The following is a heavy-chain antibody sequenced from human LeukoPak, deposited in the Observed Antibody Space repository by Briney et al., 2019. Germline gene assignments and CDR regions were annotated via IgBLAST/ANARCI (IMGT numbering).Heavy chain of an antibody. D-gene: IGHD5-18*01. CDR1: GFSFSNYA. J-gene: IGHJ4*02. Sequence: PGGSLRLSCAASGFSFSNYAMHWVRQAPGEGLEWVAVISYDGSNKYYADSVKGRFTISRDNSKNTLYLQMNSLRGEDTAVYYCARDSYGLDYWGQGTLVTVSS. CDR3: ARDSYGLDY. V-gene: IGHV3-30-3*01. CDR2: ISYDGSNK.